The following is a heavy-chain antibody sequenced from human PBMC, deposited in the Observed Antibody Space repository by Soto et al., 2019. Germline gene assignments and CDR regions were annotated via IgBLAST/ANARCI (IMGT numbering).Heavy chain of an antibody. D-gene: IGHD2-15*01. CDR3: ARWLTDRGVVVAAQPPLGMDF. CDR1: GYTFTSYY. Sequence: ASVKVSCKASGYTFTSYYMHWVRQAPGQGLEWMGIINPSGGSTSYAQKFQGRVTMTRDTSTSTVYMELSSLRSEDTAVYYCARWLTDRGVVVAAQPPLGMDFWGQGSTVTVSS. J-gene: IGHJ6*02. CDR2: INPSGGST. V-gene: IGHV1-46*01.